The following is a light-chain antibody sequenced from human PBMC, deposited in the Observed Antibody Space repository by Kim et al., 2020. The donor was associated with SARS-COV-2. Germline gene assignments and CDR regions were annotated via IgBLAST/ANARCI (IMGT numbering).Light chain of an antibody. Sequence: SPGERPTLSCRASQTLSSDYLAWYQQKPGQAPRLLIYGASNRATGIPDSFSGSGSGTDFTLTISRLAPEDFAVYYCQQYDSSPHTFGQGTRVDIK. CDR1: QTLSSDY. CDR2: GAS. J-gene: IGKJ1*01. CDR3: QQYDSSPHT. V-gene: IGKV3-20*01.